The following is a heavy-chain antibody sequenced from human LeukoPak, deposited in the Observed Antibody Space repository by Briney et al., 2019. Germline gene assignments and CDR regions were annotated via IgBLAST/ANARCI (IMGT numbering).Heavy chain of an antibody. V-gene: IGHV3-23*01. CDR2: IIGGAGGT. CDR1: GFSFSSHG. J-gene: IGHJ4*02. D-gene: IGHD5-12*01. Sequence: GGSLRLSCAASGFSFSSHGMSGCRQAPGRELQEGSGIIGGAGGTYYADSVKGRFTISRDNSKNTLYLHLNSLRAEDTAVYYCARSAAAGRIVATFAYWGEGPLVTVSS. CDR3: ARSAAAGRIVATFAY.